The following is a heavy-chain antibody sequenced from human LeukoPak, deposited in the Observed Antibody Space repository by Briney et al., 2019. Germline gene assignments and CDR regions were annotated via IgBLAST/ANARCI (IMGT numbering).Heavy chain of an antibody. V-gene: IGHV4-34*01. D-gene: IGHD6-19*01. J-gene: IGHJ4*02. CDR2: INHSGST. CDR1: GDSFSGYY. Sequence: SETLSLTCAVYGDSFSGYYWSWIRQPPGKGLEWVGEINHSGSTNYNPSLKSRVTISVDTSKNQFSLTLNSVTAADTAVYYCARGPRGLGMAGTFDYWGQGTLVTVSS. CDR3: ARGPRGLGMAGTFDY.